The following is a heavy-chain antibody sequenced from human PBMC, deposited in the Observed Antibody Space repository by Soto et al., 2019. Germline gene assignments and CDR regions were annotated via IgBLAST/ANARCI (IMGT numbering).Heavy chain of an antibody. D-gene: IGHD3-9*01. CDR3: ARLSTGYYNNWFDP. Sequence: NFQGRVTMTTDTSTSTAYMDLRSLRSDDTAVYYCARLSTGYYNNWFDPWGQGTLVTVSS. V-gene: IGHV1-18*01. J-gene: IGHJ5*02.